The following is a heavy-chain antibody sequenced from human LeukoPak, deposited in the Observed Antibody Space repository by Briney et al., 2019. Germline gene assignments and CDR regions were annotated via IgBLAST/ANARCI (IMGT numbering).Heavy chain of an antibody. D-gene: IGHD3-10*01. CDR2: IVVGSGNT. V-gene: IGHV1-58*01. CDR1: GFTFTSSA. Sequence: SVKVSCKASGFTFTSSAVQWVRQARGQRLVWIGWIVVGSGNTDYAQKFQERVTITRDMSTSTAYMELSSLRSEDTAVYYCAATTMNVAASGAFDIWGQGTMVTVSS. CDR3: AATTMNVAASGAFDI. J-gene: IGHJ3*02.